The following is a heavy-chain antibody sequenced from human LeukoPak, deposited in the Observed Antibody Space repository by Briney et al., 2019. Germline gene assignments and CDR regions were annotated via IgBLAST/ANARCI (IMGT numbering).Heavy chain of an antibody. CDR1: GFIFNSYG. CDR2: ISYDGNKK. V-gene: IGHV3-30*18. J-gene: IGHJ6*02. Sequence: PGGSLRLSCAASGFIFNSYGMHWVRQAPGKGLEWVAVISYDGNKKDYADSVKGRFTISRDNSKNTLYLQMNSLRTEDTAVYYCAKDRVFYYYYYGMDVWGQGTRSPSP. CDR3: AKDRVFYYYYYGMDV. D-gene: IGHD3-10*01.